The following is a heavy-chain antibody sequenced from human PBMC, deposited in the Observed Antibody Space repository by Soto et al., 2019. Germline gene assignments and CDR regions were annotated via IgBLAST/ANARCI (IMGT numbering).Heavy chain of an antibody. D-gene: IGHD6-25*01. V-gene: IGHV3-74*01. Sequence: GGSLRLSCAASGFIFNNYWMHWVRQAPGKGLVWVARIHGDGITTPYVDSVKGRFTISRDNAKNTVYLQTNSLRAEDTAVYYCGRGSGPRGRPYWGQGILVTVSS. CDR2: IHGDGITT. CDR1: GFIFNNYW. CDR3: GRGSGPRGRPY. J-gene: IGHJ4*02.